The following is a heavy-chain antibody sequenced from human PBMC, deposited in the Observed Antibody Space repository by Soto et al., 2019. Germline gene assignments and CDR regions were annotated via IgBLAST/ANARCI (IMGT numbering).Heavy chain of an antibody. V-gene: IGHV4-30-2*01. J-gene: IGHJ5*02. CDR1: GGSISSGGYS. D-gene: IGHD3-22*01. CDR2: IYHSGNT. CDR3: ARCCYYDSSGYYYPNWFDP. Sequence: LSLTCAVSGGSISSGGYSWSWVRQPPGKGLEWIGYIYHSGNTYYNPSLKSRVTISVGRSKNQFSLKLSSVTAADTAVYYCARCCYYDSSGYYYPNWFDPWGQGTLVTVS.